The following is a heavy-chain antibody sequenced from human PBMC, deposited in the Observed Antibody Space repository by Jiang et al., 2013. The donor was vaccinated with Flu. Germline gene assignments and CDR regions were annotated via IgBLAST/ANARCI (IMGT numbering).Heavy chain of an antibody. D-gene: IGHD6-13*01. CDR1: SGSISSYY. CDR2: IYYSGTT. J-gene: IGHJ4*02. V-gene: IGHV4-59*01. CDR3: ARDDSRWPKRFDY. Sequence: GPGLVKPSETLSLTCTVSSGSISSYYWSWIRQPPGKTLEWIGYIYYSGTTNYNPSLKSRVTMSVDTSKNQFSLNLTSVTAADTAVYYCARDDSRWPKRFDYWGQGTLVTVSS.